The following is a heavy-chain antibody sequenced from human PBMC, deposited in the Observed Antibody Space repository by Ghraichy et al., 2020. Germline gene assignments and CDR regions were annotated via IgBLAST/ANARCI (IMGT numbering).Heavy chain of an antibody. CDR1: GFTFSNAW. CDR2: IKSKTDGGTT. Sequence: GGSLRLSCAASGFTFSNAWMSWVRQAPGKGLEWVGRIKSKTDGGTTDYAAPVKGRFTISRDDSKNTLYLQMNSLKTEDTAVYYCTTRRTPYKTWEGYDFWSGYYPLWGQGTLVTVSS. CDR3: TTRRTPYKTWEGYDFWSGYYPL. J-gene: IGHJ1*01. D-gene: IGHD3-3*01. V-gene: IGHV3-15*01.